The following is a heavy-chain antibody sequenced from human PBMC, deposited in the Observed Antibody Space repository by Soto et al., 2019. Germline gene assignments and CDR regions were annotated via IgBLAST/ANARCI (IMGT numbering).Heavy chain of an antibody. CDR2: IKSKTDAGTT. CDR1: GFIFRNVW. V-gene: IGHV3-15*01. D-gene: IGHD6-19*01. J-gene: IGHJ6*02. Sequence: GGSLRLSCAASGFIFRNVWMSWVRQAPGKGLEWVGRIKSKTDAGTTDFAAPVKGRFSISRDDSKNTLYLQMNSLKTEDTAVYYCTTGVAGFYYYYAMDVWGQGTTVTVS. CDR3: TTGVAGFYYYYAMDV.